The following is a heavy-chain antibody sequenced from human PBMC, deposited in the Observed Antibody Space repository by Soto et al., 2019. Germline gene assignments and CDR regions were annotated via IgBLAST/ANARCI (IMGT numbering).Heavy chain of an antibody. CDR1: GDSINSVRYY. V-gene: IGHV4-39*01. CDR3: ARSQLLYNNWFDP. J-gene: IGHJ5*02. Sequence: SETLSLTCTVSGDSINSVRYYWGWIRQPPGKGLEWIGSIYYSGNTYYNPSLKSRVTISIDTSKNQFSLKLSSVTAADTAVYFCARSQLLYNNWFDPWGQGTVVTVS. D-gene: IGHD2-2*02. CDR2: IYYSGNT.